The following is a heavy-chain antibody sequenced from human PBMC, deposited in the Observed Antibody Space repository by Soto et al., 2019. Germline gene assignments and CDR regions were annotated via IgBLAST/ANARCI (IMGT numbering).Heavy chain of an antibody. CDR2: ISAYNGNT. V-gene: IGHV1-18*01. J-gene: IGHJ5*02. D-gene: IGHD3-10*01. CDR3: ARLYYYGSGSYQGNWFDP. CDR1: GYTFTSYG. Sequence: QVQLVQSGAEVKKPGASVKVSCKASGYTFTSYGISWVRQAPGQGLEWMGWISAYNGNTNYAQKLQGRVTMTKDTSTSTAYMELRSLRSDDTAVYYCARLYYYGSGSYQGNWFDPWGQGSLVTVSS.